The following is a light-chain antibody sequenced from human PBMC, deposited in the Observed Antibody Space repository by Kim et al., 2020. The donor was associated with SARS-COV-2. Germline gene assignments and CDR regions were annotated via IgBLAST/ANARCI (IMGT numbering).Light chain of an antibody. CDR2: EDT. CDR1: ALPKQY. V-gene: IGLV3-25*03. Sequence: SYELTQPPSVSVSPGQTARITCSGDALPKQYAYWFQQKPGRAPVVVIYEDTERPSGIPERFSGSTSGTTVTLTISGVQAEDEADYYCQSADSSDTYWVFGGGTQLTVL. J-gene: IGLJ3*02. CDR3: QSADSSDTYWV.